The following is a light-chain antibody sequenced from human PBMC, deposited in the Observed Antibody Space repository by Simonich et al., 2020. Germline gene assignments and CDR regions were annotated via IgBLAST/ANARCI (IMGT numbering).Light chain of an antibody. CDR1: RSVVGSYNL. Sequence: QSALTQPASVSGSPGQSITISCTGTRSVVGSYNLVSWYQQHPGKAPKLMIYDVSKRPAGVSNRFSGSKSGNTASLTISGLQAEDEADYYCSSYTSSSTLVFGGGTKLTVL. CDR3: SSYTSSSTLV. J-gene: IGLJ3*02. V-gene: IGLV2-14*02. CDR2: DVS.